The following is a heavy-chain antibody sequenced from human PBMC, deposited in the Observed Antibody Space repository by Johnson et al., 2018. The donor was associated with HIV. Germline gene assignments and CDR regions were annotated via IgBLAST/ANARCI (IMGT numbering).Heavy chain of an antibody. J-gene: IGHJ3*02. Sequence: VQLVESGGGVVQPGRSLRLSCAASGFTFSSYAMHWVRQAPGKGLEWVSHISGSGGVTYYADSVKGRFTISRDNSKNAMSLQMNSLRAEDTAVYYCARERYGSQAIDCFDICGQGTMVTVSS. V-gene: IGHV3-23*04. CDR2: ISGSGGVT. D-gene: IGHD2-15*01. CDR1: GFTFSSYA. CDR3: ARERYGSQAIDCFDI.